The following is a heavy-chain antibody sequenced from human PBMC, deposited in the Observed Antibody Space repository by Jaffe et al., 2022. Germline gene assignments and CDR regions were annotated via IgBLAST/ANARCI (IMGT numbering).Heavy chain of an antibody. D-gene: IGHD6-13*01. V-gene: IGHV4-61*02. CDR1: GGSISSGSYY. Sequence: QVQLQESGPGLVKPSQTLSLTCTVSGGSISSGSYYWSWIRQPAGKGLEWIGRIYTSGSTNYNPSLKSRVTISVDTSKNQFSLKLSSVTAADTAVYYCARAFEDGYDFDYWGQGTLVTVSS. CDR3: ARAFEDGYDFDY. J-gene: IGHJ4*02. CDR2: IYTSGST.